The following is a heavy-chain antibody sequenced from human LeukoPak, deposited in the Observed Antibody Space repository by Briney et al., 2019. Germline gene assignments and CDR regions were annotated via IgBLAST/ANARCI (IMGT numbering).Heavy chain of an antibody. CDR2: IYHSGST. Sequence: SETLSLTCSVSRGSISSSTYYWGWIRPPPGKGLEWIGSIYHSGSTYYNPSLKSRFTISVDTSKNQFSLKLSSVTAADTAVYYCARLYNIGSPDIWGEGTMVTVSS. J-gene: IGHJ3*02. CDR3: ARLYNIGSPDI. V-gene: IGHV4-39*01. D-gene: IGHD1-1*01. CDR1: RGSISSSTYY.